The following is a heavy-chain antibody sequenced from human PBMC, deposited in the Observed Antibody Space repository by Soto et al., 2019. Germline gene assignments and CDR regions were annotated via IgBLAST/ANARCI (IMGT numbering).Heavy chain of an antibody. D-gene: IGHD2-15*01. Sequence: QVQLVQSGAEVKKPGASVKVSCKASGYTFTGYYMHWVRQAPGQGLEWMGWISPNSGGTNYAQKFQGRVTMTRDTSISTAYMELSRLRSDDTAVYYCARDYSSRKIVVVAAFWFDPWGQGTLVTVSS. CDR2: ISPNSGGT. CDR3: ARDYSSRKIVVVAAFWFDP. CDR1: GYTFTGYY. V-gene: IGHV1-2*02. J-gene: IGHJ5*02.